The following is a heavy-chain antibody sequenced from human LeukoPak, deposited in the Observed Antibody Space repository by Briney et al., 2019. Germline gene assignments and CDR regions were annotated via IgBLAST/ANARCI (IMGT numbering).Heavy chain of an antibody. CDR2: IYYSGST. V-gene: IGHV4-39*01. Sequence: SETLSLTCTVSGDSISSSSYYWGWIRQPPGKGLEWIGSIYYSGSTYYNPSLKSRVTISVDTSKNQFSLKLSSVTAADTAVYYCARGIAVATDYWGQGTLVTVSS. D-gene: IGHD6-19*01. CDR1: GDSISSSSYY. J-gene: IGHJ4*02. CDR3: ARGIAVATDY.